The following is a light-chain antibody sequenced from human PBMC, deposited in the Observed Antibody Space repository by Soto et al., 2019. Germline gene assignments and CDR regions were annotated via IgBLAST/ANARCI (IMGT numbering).Light chain of an antibody. V-gene: IGKV3-11*01. CDR2: DAY. CDR1: QSLNTY. CDR3: QQRRDWPIT. Sequence: EIVLTHSPATLSLSPGERATLSCRASQSLNTYLAWYQQKPGQAPRLLIYDAYYRATGVPGRFSGSGSGTDYTLTISSLEPEDFAVYYCQQRRDWPITFGPGTKVDVK. J-gene: IGKJ3*01.